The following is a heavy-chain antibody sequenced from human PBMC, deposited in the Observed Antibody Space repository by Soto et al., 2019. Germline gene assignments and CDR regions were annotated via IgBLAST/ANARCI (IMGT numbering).Heavy chain of an antibody. CDR1: GDSISTDY. D-gene: IGHD7-27*01. V-gene: IGHV4-59*08. J-gene: IGHJ5*02. Sequence: PSETLSLTCTVSGDSISTDYWIWIRQSPGKGLEWIGFIYYGGSTNYNPSLKSRVTISVDTPKNQFSLKLSSVTAADTAVYYCANNWNWGPFAHCGQGTLVTVSS. CDR3: ANNWNWGPFAH. CDR2: IYYGGST.